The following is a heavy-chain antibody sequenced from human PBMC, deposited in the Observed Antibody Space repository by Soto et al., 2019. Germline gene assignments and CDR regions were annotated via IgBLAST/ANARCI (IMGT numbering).Heavy chain of an antibody. Sequence: LCGGSISSGGYSWSWIRQPPGKGLEWIGYIYHSGSTYYNPSLKSRVTISVDRSKNQFSLKLSSVTAADTAVYYCARGGDYLDYWGQGTLVTVSS. J-gene: IGHJ4*02. CDR2: IYHSGST. V-gene: IGHV4-30-2*01. CDR3: ARGGDYLDY. CDR1: GGSISSGGYS.